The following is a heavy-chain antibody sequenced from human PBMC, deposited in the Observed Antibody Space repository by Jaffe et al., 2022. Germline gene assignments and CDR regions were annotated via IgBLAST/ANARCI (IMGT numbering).Heavy chain of an antibody. J-gene: IGHJ4*02. CDR1: GFTVSSNY. D-gene: IGHD6-13*01. Sequence: EVQLVESGGGLVQPGGSLRLSCAASGFTVSSNYMSWVRQAPGKGLEWVSVIYSGGSTYYADSVKGRFTISRDNSKNTLYLQMNSLRAEDTAVYYCASSSSWDYFDYWGQGTLVTVSS. CDR3: ASSSSWDYFDY. V-gene: IGHV3-66*02. CDR2: IYSGGST.